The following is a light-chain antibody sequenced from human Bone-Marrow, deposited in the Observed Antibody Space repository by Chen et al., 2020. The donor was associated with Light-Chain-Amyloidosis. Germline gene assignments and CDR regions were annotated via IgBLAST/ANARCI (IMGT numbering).Light chain of an antibody. J-gene: IGKJ2*01. CDR3: QHYYNIPYT. CDR2: WAS. V-gene: IGKV4-1*01. Sequence: DIVMTQSPDSLAVPLGERPTINCKSSQSILYSSNNRNYLAWYQQKPGQPPKLLIYWASTRESGVPDRFSGSGSGTDFTLTISSLQAEDVAVYYCQHYYNIPYTFGQGTKLEIK. CDR1: QSILYSSNNRNY.